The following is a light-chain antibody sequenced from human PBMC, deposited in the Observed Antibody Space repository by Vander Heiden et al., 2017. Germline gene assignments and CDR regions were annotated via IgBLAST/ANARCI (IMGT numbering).Light chain of an antibody. CDR1: QSLLHSNGYNY. Sequence: EIVMTLSPLSLPVTPGEPASISCRSSQSLLHSNGYNYLDWYLQKPGQSPQLLIYLGSNRASGVPDRFSGSGSGTDFTLKISRVEAEDVGVYYCMQALQTPLTFGGGTKVEIK. V-gene: IGKV2-28*01. CDR2: LGS. CDR3: MQALQTPLT. J-gene: IGKJ4*01.